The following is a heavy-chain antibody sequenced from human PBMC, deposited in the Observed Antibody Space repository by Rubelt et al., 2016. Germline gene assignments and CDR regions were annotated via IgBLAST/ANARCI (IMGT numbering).Heavy chain of an antibody. CDR2: IYYSGST. CDR1: GGSISTYY. CDR3: ASVTYTGNYGRGWFDP. V-gene: IGHV4-59*08. J-gene: IGHJ5*02. Sequence: QVQLQESGPGLLKPSETLSLTCTVSGGSISTYYWSWIRQPPGKGLEWIGNIYYSGSTKYNTSLTSRVTISVDTSNDQFSRRLGSWTDADTAVYYCASVTYTGNYGRGWFDPWGQGTLVTVSS. D-gene: IGHD1-1*01.